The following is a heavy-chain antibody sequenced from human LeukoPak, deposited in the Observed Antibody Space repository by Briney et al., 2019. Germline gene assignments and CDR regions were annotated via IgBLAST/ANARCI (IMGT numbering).Heavy chain of an antibody. V-gene: IGHV3-23*01. CDR2: ISGSAGST. Sequence: QTGGSLRLSCAASGFTFSSYAMNWVRQAPGKGLEWVSIISGSAGSTYYADSVKGRFTISRDNSKNTLYLQMNSLRAEDTAVYYCAKVSYYYDSSGYSKSPYYFDYWGQGTLVTVSS. J-gene: IGHJ4*02. D-gene: IGHD3-22*01. CDR3: AKVSYYYDSSGYSKSPYYFDY. CDR1: GFTFSSYA.